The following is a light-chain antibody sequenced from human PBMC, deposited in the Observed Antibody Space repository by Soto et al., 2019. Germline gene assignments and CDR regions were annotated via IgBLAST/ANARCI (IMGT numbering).Light chain of an antibody. V-gene: IGLV8-61*01. CDR1: SGSVSTSSY. CDR3: ALSLPRGVWE. Sequence: QTVVTQEPSFSVSPGGTITLTCGLTSGSVSTSSYPSWYQQTPGQAPRTLIYSTNTRSSGVPDRFSGSTLGNKAALTITGAQADDESDYYCALSLPRGVWEFGGGTKLTVL. CDR2: STN. J-gene: IGLJ3*02.